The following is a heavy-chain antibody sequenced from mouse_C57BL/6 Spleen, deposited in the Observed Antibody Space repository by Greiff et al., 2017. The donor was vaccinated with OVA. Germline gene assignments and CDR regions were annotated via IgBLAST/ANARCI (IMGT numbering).Heavy chain of an antibody. D-gene: IGHD1-1*01. CDR2: IYPGDGDT. J-gene: IGHJ1*03. CDR1: GYAFSSSW. V-gene: IGHV1-82*01. CDR3: ARTTVVATGYFDV. Sequence: VQLQQSGPEPVKPGASVKISCKASGYAFSSSWMNWVKQRPGKGLEWIGRIYPGDGDTNYNGKFKGKATLTADKSSSTAYMQLSSLTSEDSAVYFCARTTVVATGYFDVWGTGTTVTVSS.